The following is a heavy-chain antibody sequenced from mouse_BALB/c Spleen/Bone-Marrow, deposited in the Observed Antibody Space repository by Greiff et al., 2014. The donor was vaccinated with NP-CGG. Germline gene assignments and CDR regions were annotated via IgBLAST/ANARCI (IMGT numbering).Heavy chain of an antibody. CDR1: GFDFSRYW. J-gene: IGHJ3*01. CDR3: ARLYYCGRFAY. CDR2: INPDSSTI. Sequence: EVQLQQSGGGLVQPGGSLKLSCAASGFDFSRYWMSWVRQAPGKGLEWIGEINPDSSTINYTPSLKDKFIISRDNAKNTLYLQMSKVRSEDTALYYCARLYYCGRFAYWGQGTLVTVSA. D-gene: IGHD1-1*01. V-gene: IGHV4-1*02.